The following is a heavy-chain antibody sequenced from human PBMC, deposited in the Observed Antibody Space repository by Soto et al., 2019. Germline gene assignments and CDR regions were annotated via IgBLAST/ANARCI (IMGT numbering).Heavy chain of an antibody. CDR1: GGSISSGGYY. CDR3: ARRAEVPAALDY. CDR2: IYYSGST. Sequence: PSETLSXXCTVSGGSISSGGYYWSWIRQHPGKGLEWIGYIYYSGSTYYNPSLKSRVTISVDTSKNQISLKLSSVTAANTAVYYCARRAEVPAALDYWGQGTLVTVSS. D-gene: IGHD2-2*01. V-gene: IGHV4-31*03. J-gene: IGHJ4*02.